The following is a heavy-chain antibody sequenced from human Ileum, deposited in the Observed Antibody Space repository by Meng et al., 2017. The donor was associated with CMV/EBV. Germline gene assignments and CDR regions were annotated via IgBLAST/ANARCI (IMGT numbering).Heavy chain of an antibody. Sequence: GGSLRLSCTVPGFTFSGHAIHWFRQSPGKGLEWVGRIRSNADGGTTDDAAPVKGIFLISRDDSKRTLYLHMNSLKSEDTAVYYCTTGPQMLYPYYYLNDVCEQAITTVSS. CDR1: GFTFSGHA. D-gene: IGHD2-2*02. CDR3: TTGPQMLYPYYYLNDV. CDR2: IRSNADGGTT. J-gene: IGHJ6*01. V-gene: IGHV3-15*07.